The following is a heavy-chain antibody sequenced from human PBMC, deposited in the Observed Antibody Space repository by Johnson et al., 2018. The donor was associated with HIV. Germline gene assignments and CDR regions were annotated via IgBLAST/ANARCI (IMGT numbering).Heavy chain of an antibody. CDR1: GITVSSNY. CDR2: IFTVGDV. V-gene: IGHV3-66*02. Sequence: VQLVESGGGLAQPGGSLRLSCAASGITVSSNYMSWVRQAPGKGLEWVSVIFTVGDVYYADSVKGRFTISRDNSKNILYLQMNSLRPEDTAVYYCARDGREMVTRGSFDVWGQGTVVTVSS. J-gene: IGHJ3*01. D-gene: IGHD5-18*01. CDR3: ARDGREMVTRGSFDV.